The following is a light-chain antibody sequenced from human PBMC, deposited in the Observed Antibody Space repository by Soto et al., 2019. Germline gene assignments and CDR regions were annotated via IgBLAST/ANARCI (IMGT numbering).Light chain of an antibody. Sequence: QSVLTQPPPASATPGQRVTISCSGSSSNIGSDFVFWYQQLPGTAPKLLIYRNNQRPSGVPDRFSGSKSGTSASLAISGLRSEDEADYYCAAWDHSLSGWMIGGGTKVTVL. CDR2: RNN. J-gene: IGLJ3*02. CDR3: AAWDHSLSGWM. CDR1: SSNIGSDF. V-gene: IGLV1-47*01.